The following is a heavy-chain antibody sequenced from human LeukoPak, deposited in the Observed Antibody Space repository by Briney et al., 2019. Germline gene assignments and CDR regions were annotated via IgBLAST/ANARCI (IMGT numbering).Heavy chain of an antibody. V-gene: IGHV4-34*01. D-gene: IGHD3-22*01. CDR2: INHSGST. J-gene: IGHJ4*02. CDR1: GGSFSGYY. CDR3: ARALGYYYDSGGYLDY. Sequence: SETLSLTCAVYGGSFSGYYWSWIRQPPGKGLEWIGEINHSGSTNYNPSLKSRVTISVDTSKNQFSLKLSSVTAADTAVYYCARALGYYYDSGGYLDYWGQGTLVTVSS.